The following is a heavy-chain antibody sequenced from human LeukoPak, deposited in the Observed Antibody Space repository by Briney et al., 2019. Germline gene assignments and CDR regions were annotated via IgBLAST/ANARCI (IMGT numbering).Heavy chain of an antibody. CDR2: ISWNSGSI. J-gene: IGHJ6*02. D-gene: IGHD6-6*01. V-gene: IGHV3-9*01. Sequence: QPGGSLRLSCAASGFTFSSYAMHWVRQAPGKGLEWVSGISWNSGSIGYADSVKGRFTISRDNAKNSLYLQMNSLRAEDTALYYCAKDKGAARPQGGNYYYYYGMDVWGQGTTVTVSS. CDR3: AKDKGAARPQGGNYYYYYGMDV. CDR1: GFTFSSYA.